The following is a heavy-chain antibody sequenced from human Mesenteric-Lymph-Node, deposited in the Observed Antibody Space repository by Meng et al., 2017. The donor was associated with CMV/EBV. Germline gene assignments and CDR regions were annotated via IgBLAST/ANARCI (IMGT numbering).Heavy chain of an antibody. D-gene: IGHD5-18*01. CDR1: GGSFSGYY. J-gene: IGHJ4*02. CDR2: INHSGST. CDR3: ARGVQLWALPLGY. V-gene: IGHV4-34*01. Sequence: CAFYGGSFSGYYWSWIRQPPGKGLEWIGEINHSGSTNYNPSLKSRVTISVDTSKNQFSLKLSSVTAADTAVYYCARGVQLWALPLGYWGQGTLVTVSS.